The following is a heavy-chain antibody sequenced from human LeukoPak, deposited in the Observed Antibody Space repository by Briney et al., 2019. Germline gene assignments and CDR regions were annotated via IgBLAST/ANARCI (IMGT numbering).Heavy chain of an antibody. Sequence: KPSETLSLTCTVSGGPISSSRYYWGWIRQPPGRGLEWIGSINYSGSTYYNPSLKSRVTISVDTSKNQLSLKLSSVTAADTAVYYCARLSPYLGSGSSAFPDDFWGQGTLVTVSS. D-gene: IGHD3-10*01. CDR1: GGPISSSRYY. CDR2: INYSGST. CDR3: ARLSPYLGSGSSAFPDDF. J-gene: IGHJ4*02. V-gene: IGHV4-39*01.